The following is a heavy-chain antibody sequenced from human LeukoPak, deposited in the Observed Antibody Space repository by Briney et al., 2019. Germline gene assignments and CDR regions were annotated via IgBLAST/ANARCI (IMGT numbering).Heavy chain of an antibody. CDR3: AKLGRGEVEVYYYYYRDV. CDR1: GFTFSSYG. D-gene: IGHD3-22*01. Sequence: PGGSLRLSCAASGFTFSSYGMHWVRQAPGKGLEWVAFIRYDGSNKYYADSVKGRFTISRDNSKNTLYLQMNSLRAEDTAVYYCAKLGRGEVEVYYYYYRDVWGKGTTVTIS. J-gene: IGHJ6*03. V-gene: IGHV3-30*02. CDR2: IRYDGSNK.